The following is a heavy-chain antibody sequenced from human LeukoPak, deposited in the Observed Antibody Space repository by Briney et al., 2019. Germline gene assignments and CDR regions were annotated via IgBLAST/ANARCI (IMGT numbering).Heavy chain of an antibody. CDR1: GGTFSSYA. V-gene: IGHV1-69*05. Sequence: SVKVSCKASGGTFSSYAISWVRQAPGQGLEWMGGIIPIFGTANYAQKFQGRVTITTDESTNTAYMELSSLRSEDTAVYYCASAPRYSSSWYRVLTYFDYWGQGTLVTVSS. CDR2: IIPIFGTA. J-gene: IGHJ4*02. CDR3: ASAPRYSSSWYRVLTYFDY. D-gene: IGHD6-13*01.